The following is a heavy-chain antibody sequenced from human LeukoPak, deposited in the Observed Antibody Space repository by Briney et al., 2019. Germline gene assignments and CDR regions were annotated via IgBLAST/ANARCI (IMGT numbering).Heavy chain of an antibody. J-gene: IGHJ4*02. Sequence: GGSLRLSCAASGFTFRSYGMQWVRQTPGKGLEGVAVISYDGSTKYYADSVKGRFTISRDNSKSMLFLQMNSLRAEDTAVYFCAKEDTPQRASYFDYWGQGTLVTVSS. CDR2: ISYDGSTK. CDR1: GFTFRSYG. D-gene: IGHD5-18*01. V-gene: IGHV3-30*18. CDR3: AKEDTPQRASYFDY.